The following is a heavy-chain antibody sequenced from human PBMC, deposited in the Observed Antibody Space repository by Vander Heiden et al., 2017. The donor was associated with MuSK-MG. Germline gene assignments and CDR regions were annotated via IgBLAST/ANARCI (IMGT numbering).Heavy chain of an antibody. CDR1: GFTFSNAW. CDR2: IKSKTDGGTT. Sequence: EVQLVESGGGLVKPGGSLRLPCADSGFTFSNAWMNWVRQAPGKGLEWVGRIKSKTDGGTTDYAAPVKGRFSISRDDSKNTLYLQMNSLKTEDTAVYYCITSPSNSNAFDIWGQGTMVTVSS. D-gene: IGHD4-4*01. V-gene: IGHV3-15*01. CDR3: ITSPSNSNAFDI. J-gene: IGHJ3*02.